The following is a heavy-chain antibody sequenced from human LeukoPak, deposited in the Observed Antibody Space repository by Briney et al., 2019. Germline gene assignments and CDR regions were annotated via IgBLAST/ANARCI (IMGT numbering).Heavy chain of an antibody. V-gene: IGHV3-23*01. J-gene: IGHJ4*02. CDR3: AKDPRGGYNGSSYFDY. Sequence: GGSLRLSCSASGFTFSSYVLGWVRQAPGKGPEWVSAISGSGDSIYYADSVKGRFTISRDNSKNTLYLQMNSLTAEDTATYYGAKDPRGGYNGSSYFDYWGQGTLVTVSS. D-gene: IGHD5-24*01. CDR1: GFTFSSYV. CDR2: ISGSGDSI.